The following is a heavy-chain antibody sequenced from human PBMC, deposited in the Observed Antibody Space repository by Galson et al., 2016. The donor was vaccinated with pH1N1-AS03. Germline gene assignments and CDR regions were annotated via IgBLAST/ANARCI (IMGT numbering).Heavy chain of an antibody. Sequence: SVKVSCKASGGTFRNFAISWVRQAPGQGLEWMGRIVPTFTAPKYAQKFQGRLTITADDSATTTYMELSGLKLEDTAIYYCATIGAVPGLGGYWFDSWGQGTHVIVSS. CDR2: IVPTFTAP. CDR3: ATIGAVPGLGGYWFDS. CDR1: GGTFRNFA. D-gene: IGHD6-19*01. J-gene: IGHJ5*01. V-gene: IGHV1-69*13.